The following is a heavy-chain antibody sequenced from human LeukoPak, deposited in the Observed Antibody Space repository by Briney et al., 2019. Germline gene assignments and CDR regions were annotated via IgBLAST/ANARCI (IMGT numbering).Heavy chain of an antibody. CDR3: ARFGHIVVVTKFNDAFDI. D-gene: IGHD2-21*02. Sequence: SETLSLTCTVSGGSISSSAYHWGWIRQPPGKGLEWIGSIHNSGSTYYNPSLKSRVTISVDKSKNEFSLKLNSVTAADTAVYYCARFGHIVVVTKFNDAFDIWGQGTMVTVSS. CDR1: GGSISSSAYH. CDR2: IHNSGST. J-gene: IGHJ3*02. V-gene: IGHV4-39*07.